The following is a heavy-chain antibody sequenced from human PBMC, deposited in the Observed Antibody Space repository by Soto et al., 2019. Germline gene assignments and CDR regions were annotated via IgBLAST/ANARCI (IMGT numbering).Heavy chain of an antibody. CDR1: GFSFSDYT. D-gene: IGHD6-13*01. V-gene: IGHV3-30*04. J-gene: IGHJ4*02. CDR2: ISYDGSQR. CDR3: ARAESSSWHNFDY. Sequence: QVQLVESGGGVVQRGTSLTLSCGASGFSFSDYTLHWVRQAPGKGLEWLAGISYDGSQRYSADSVRGRFTISRDHSKNTLYLQMNSLRDENTAVYICARAESSSWHNFDYWGQGTLVTVSS.